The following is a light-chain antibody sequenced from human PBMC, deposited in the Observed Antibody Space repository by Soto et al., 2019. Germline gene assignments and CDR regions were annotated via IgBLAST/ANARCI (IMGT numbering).Light chain of an antibody. CDR2: GAS. CDR1: QSVASN. J-gene: IGKJ2*01. CDR3: QQYEDWPPYT. Sequence: EIVMTQSPATLSVSPGERATLSCRASQSVASNLAWYQQKPGQAPRLLFYGASTRATGISARFSASGSGTEFTLTISSLQSEDLAVYYCQQYEDWPPYTFGQGTKLEIK. V-gene: IGKV3-15*01.